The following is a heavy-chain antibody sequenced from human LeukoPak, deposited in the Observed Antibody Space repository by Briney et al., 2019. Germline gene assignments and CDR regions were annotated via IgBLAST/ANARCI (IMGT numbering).Heavy chain of an antibody. V-gene: IGHV4-34*01. D-gene: IGHD6-13*01. CDR1: GGPFSGYY. CDR3: ARGHSSSWYLSGWFDP. J-gene: IGHJ5*02. CDR2: INHSGST. Sequence: SETLSLTCAVYGGPFSGYYWSWIRQPPGKGLEWIGEINHSGSTNYNPSLKSRVTISVDTSKNQFSLKLSSVTAADTAVYYCARGHSSSWYLSGWFDPWGQGTLVTVSS.